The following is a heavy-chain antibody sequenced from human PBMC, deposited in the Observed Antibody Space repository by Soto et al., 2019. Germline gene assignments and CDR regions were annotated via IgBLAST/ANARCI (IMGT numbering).Heavy chain of an antibody. V-gene: IGHV3-30*18. CDR3: AKDPHPTTPVVVVAATPDFSGYFQH. D-gene: IGHD2-15*01. CDR2: ISYDGSNK. CDR1: GFTFSSYG. Sequence: GGSLRLSCAASGFTFSSYGMHWVRQAPGKGLEWVAVISYDGSNKYYADSVKGRFTISRDNSKNTLYLQMNSLRAEDTAVYYCAKDPHPTTPVVVVAATPDFSGYFQHWGQGTLVTVSS. J-gene: IGHJ1*01.